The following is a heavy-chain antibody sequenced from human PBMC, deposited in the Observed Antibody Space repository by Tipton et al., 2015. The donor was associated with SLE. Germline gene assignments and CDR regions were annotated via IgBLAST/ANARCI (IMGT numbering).Heavy chain of an antibody. CDR3: ARGPDGDDYYMDV. V-gene: IGHV4-61*01. CDR2: LYYSGST. D-gene: IGHD4-17*01. Sequence: TLSLTCAVSGGSISNSSYYWSWIRQPPGKGLEWIGYLYYSGSTNYNPSLRSRVTISVDTSKSQFSLKLSSVTAADTAVYYCARGPDGDDYYMDVWGKGTTVTVSS. J-gene: IGHJ6*03. CDR1: GGSISNSSYY.